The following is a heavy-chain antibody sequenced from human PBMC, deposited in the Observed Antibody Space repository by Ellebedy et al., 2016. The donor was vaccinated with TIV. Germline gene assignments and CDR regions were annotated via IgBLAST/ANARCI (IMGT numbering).Heavy chain of an antibody. CDR3: AREALYYDSSSDAFDI. D-gene: IGHD3-22*01. Sequence: PGGSLRLSCTASGFTFSNYAMSWVRQAPGKGLEWVANIKQDGSEKYYVDSVKGRFTISRDNAKNSLYLQMNSLRAEDTAVYYCAREALYYDSSSDAFDIWGQGTMVTVSS. V-gene: IGHV3-7*03. J-gene: IGHJ3*02. CDR2: IKQDGSEK. CDR1: GFTFSNYA.